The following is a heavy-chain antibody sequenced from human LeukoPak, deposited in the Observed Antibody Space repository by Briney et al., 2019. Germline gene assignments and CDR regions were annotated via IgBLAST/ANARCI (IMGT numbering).Heavy chain of an antibody. Sequence: GGSLRLSCAASGFTFRSYRMSWVRQAPEKGVEWVANIKQDGSEKYYVHSVKGRFTISRDNAKNSLYLQMNSLRAEDTAVYYCARSWRGGGLNSWGQGTLVTVSS. CDR1: GFTFRSYR. J-gene: IGHJ4*02. CDR2: IKQDGSEK. V-gene: IGHV3-7*01. CDR3: ARSWRGGGLNS. D-gene: IGHD3-16*01.